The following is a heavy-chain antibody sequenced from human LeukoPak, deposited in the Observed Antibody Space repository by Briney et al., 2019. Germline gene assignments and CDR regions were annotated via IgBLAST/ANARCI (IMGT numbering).Heavy chain of an antibody. D-gene: IGHD3-22*01. J-gene: IGHJ4*02. V-gene: IGHV3-74*01. Sequence: GGSLRLSCAASGFTFSSYWMHWVRQAPGKGLGWVSRSNSDGSSTSYADSVKGRFTISSDNAKNTLYLQMNSLRAEDTAVYYCARGIHYYDSSGPSFDYWGQGTLVTVSS. CDR3: ARGIHYYDSSGPSFDY. CDR2: SNSDGSST. CDR1: GFTFSSYW.